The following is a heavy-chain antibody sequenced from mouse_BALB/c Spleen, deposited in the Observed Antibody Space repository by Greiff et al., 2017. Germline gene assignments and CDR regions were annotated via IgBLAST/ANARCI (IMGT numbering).Heavy chain of an antibody. CDR3: ARDYYGSSPYDYAMDY. Sequence: EVNLVESGGGLVKPGGSLKLSCAASGFAFSSYDMSWVRQTPEKRLEWVAYISSGGGSTYYPDTVKGRFTISRDNAKNTLYLQMSSLKSEDTAMYYCARDYYGSSPYDYAMDYWGQGTSVTVSS. J-gene: IGHJ4*01. CDR1: GFAFSSYD. CDR2: ISSGGGST. V-gene: IGHV5-12-1*01. D-gene: IGHD1-1*01.